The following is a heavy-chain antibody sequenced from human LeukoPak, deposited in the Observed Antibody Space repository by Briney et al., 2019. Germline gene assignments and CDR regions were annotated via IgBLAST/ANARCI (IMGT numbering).Heavy chain of an antibody. J-gene: IGHJ4*02. CDR1: RFTFSNYP. CDR2: ISYDGNDK. D-gene: IGHD6-19*01. CDR3: ARTPYSSGWSLDF. V-gene: IGHV3-30*04. Sequence: GGSLRLSCAASRFTFSNYPMHWVRQAPGKGLEWVALISYDGNDKYYADSVKGRFTISRDNSRNTLYLHISSLRPEDTAVYYCARTPYSSGWSLDFWGQGTLVTVSS.